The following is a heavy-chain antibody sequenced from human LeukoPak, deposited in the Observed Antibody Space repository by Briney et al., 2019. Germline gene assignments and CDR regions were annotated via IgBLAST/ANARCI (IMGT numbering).Heavy chain of an antibody. V-gene: IGHV4-39*01. Sequence: PSETLSLTCTVSGGSINSRSYYWGWIRQSPGKGLGWIGSIYYSGSTYYNPSLKSRVTISVDTSKNQFSLKLISVTAADTAIYYCARQDCSSSSCRNWFDTWGQGILVTVSS. CDR2: IYYSGST. J-gene: IGHJ5*02. CDR3: ARQDCSSSSCRNWFDT. D-gene: IGHD2-2*01. CDR1: GGSINSRSYY.